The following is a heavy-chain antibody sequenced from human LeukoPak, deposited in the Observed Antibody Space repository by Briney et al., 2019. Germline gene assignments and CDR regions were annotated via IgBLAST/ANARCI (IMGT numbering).Heavy chain of an antibody. CDR1: GFTFDDYA. CDR2: ISGDGGST. CDR3: AKVRFGELLAPLYYYGMDV. D-gene: IGHD3-10*01. J-gene: IGHJ6*02. V-gene: IGHV3-43*02. Sequence: PGGSLRLSCAASGFTFDDYAMHWVRQAPGKGLEWVSLISGDGGSTYYADSVKGRFTISRDNSKNSLYLQMNTLRTEDTALYFCAKVRFGELLAPLYYYGMDVWGQGTTVTVSS.